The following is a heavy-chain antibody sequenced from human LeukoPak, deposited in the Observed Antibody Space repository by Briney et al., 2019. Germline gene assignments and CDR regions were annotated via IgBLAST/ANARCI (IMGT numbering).Heavy chain of an antibody. CDR1: GFTFSSYG. J-gene: IGHJ2*01. CDR3: AKESSSWTKAPGYFDL. D-gene: IGHD6-13*01. CDR2: ISYDGSNK. V-gene: IGHV3-30*18. Sequence: GGSLRLSCAASGFTFSSYGMHWVRQAPGKGLEWVAVISYDGSNKYYADSVKGRFTISRDNSKNTLYLQMNSLRAEDTAVYYCAKESSSWTKAPGYFDLWGRGTLVTVSS.